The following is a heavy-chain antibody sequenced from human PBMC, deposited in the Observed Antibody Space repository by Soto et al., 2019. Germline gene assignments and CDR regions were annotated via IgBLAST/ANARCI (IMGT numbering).Heavy chain of an antibody. CDR1: GYTFTSYG. CDR2: ISAYNGKS. J-gene: IGHJ4*02. D-gene: IGHD6-19*01. V-gene: IGHV1-18*01. CDR3: ARDLAVGLVDY. Sequence: QVQLVQSGAEVKKPGASVKVSCKASGYTFTSYGISWVRQAPGQGLEWMGWISAYNGKSKYAQKLQGRVTMPTDTSTSTAYMEVRSLRSDDTAVYYCARDLAVGLVDYWGQGTLVTVSS.